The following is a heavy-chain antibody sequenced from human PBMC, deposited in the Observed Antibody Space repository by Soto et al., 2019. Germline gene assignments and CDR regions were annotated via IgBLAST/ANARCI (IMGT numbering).Heavy chain of an antibody. CDR1: GFTFSSYA. Sequence: RRLSCAASGFTFSSYAMHWVRQAPGKGLEWVAVISYDGSNKYYADSVKGRFTISRDNSKNTLYLQMNSLRAEDTAVYYCARDREDIVVVPAAIRVSYYYGMDVWGQGTTVTVSS. V-gene: IGHV3-30-3*01. CDR3: ARDREDIVVVPAAIRVSYYYGMDV. CDR2: ISYDGSNK. D-gene: IGHD2-2*02. J-gene: IGHJ6*02.